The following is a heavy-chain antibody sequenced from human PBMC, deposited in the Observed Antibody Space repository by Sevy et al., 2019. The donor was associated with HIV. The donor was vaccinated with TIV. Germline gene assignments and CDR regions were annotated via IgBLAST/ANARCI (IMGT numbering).Heavy chain of an antibody. Sequence: GGSLRLSCAASGFTFSSYAMHWVRQAPGKGLEWVAVISYDGSNKYYADSVKGRFTISRDNSKNTLYLQMNSLGAEDTAVYYCAANYYDSSGYYYADAFDIWGQGTMVTVSS. CDR2: ISYDGSNK. CDR1: GFTFSSYA. D-gene: IGHD3-22*01. V-gene: IGHV3-30-3*01. CDR3: AANYYDSSGYYYADAFDI. J-gene: IGHJ3*02.